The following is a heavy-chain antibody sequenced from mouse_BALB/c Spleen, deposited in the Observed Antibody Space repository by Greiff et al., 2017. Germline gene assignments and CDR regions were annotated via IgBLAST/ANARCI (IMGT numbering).Heavy chain of an antibody. CDR2: INSNGGST. J-gene: IGHJ4*01. CDR1: GFTFSSYY. V-gene: IGHV5-6-2*01. D-gene: IGHD1-1*01. CDR3: ARQFYYDSSYTDSMDD. Sequence: EVKLVESGGGLVKLGGSLKLSCAASGFTFSSYYMSWVRQTPEKRLELVAAINSNGGSTYYPDTVKGRFTISRDNAKNTLYLQMSSLKSEDTALYYCARQFYYDSSYTDSMDDWGQGTSVTVSS.